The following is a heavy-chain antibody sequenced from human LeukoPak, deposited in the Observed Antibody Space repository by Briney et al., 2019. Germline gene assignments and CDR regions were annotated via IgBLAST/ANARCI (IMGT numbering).Heavy chain of an antibody. J-gene: IGHJ6*03. Sequence: SETLSLTCTVSGGSISSGSYYWSWIRQPAGKGLEWIGRIYTSGSTNYNPSLKSRVTISVDTSKNQFSLKLSSVTAADTAVYYCARETTVYYYYYYMDVWGKGTTVTVSS. CDR1: GGSISSGSYY. CDR2: IYTSGST. D-gene: IGHD1-14*01. CDR3: ARETTVYYYYYYMDV. V-gene: IGHV4-61*02.